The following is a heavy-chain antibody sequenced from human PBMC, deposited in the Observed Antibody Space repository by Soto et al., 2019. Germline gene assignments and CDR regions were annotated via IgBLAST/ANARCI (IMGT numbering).Heavy chain of an antibody. Sequence: ASVTGAWPAAGSAFPGDFMDWGRQAPEQGLEWMGWINPNSGGTNYAQKFQGWVTMTRDTSISTAYMELSRLRSDDTAVYYCARSRRSSWFDYLFDYWGQGTLVTVSS. V-gene: IGHV1-2*04. CDR3: ARSRRSSWFDYLFDY. D-gene: IGHD6-13*01. CDR1: GSAFPGDF. CDR2: INPNSGGT. J-gene: IGHJ4*02.